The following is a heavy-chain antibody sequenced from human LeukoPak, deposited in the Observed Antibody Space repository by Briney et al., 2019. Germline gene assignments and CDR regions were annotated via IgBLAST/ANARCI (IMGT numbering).Heavy chain of an antibody. V-gene: IGHV3-30*18. CDR1: GFTFSSYS. J-gene: IGHJ4*02. D-gene: IGHD3-22*01. CDR2: ISYDGSNK. CDR3: AKDFLNLVVITGFDY. Sequence: PGGSLRLSCAASGFTFSSYSMNWVRQAPGKGLEWVAVISYDGSNKYYADSVKGRFTISRDNSKNTLYLQMNSLRAEDTAVYYCAKDFLNLVVITGFDYWGQGTLVTVSS.